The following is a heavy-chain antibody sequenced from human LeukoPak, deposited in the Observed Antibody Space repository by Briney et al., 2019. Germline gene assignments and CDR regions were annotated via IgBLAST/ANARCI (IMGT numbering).Heavy chain of an antibody. V-gene: IGHV3-7*01. D-gene: IGHD2-21*02. CDR2: INQDAREI. CDR1: GFTFSRYW. CDR3: ATDRDNSDWQKRFDS. Sequence: GGSLRLSCAAAGFTFSRYWMNWYCQAPGKGLEWVGNINQDAREINYVDSVRGRFTISRDNAKNSLHLQMNSLRAEDTAVYYCATDRDNSDWQKRFDSWGQGTLVTVSS. J-gene: IGHJ4*02.